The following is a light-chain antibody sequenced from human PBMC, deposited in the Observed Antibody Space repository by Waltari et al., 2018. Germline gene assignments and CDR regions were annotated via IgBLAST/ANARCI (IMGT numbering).Light chain of an antibody. V-gene: IGLV2-14*01. J-gene: IGLJ1*01. CDR3: SSYTSSNSYV. CDR1: SSHVVRYND. Sequence: QSALPQPASVSGSPGPSITISCTGTSSHVVRYNDVSWYQQHPGKAPKLMIFEVSTRPSGVSNRFSGSKSGNTASLTISGLQAEDEADYYCSSYTSSNSYVFGTGTKVTVL. CDR2: EVS.